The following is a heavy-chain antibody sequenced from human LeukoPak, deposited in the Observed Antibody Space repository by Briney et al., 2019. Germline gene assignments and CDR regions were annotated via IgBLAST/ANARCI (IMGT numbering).Heavy chain of an antibody. J-gene: IGHJ3*02. D-gene: IGHD2-2*01. CDR1: GGSTSSGCYS. CDR2: IDYIGST. Sequence: PSDTLSLTRTLSGGSTSSGCYSWSWIRRHPGNGLQRIGSIDYIGSTYYNPSLLCRATLSVDMSNNQCTLKMSSVTAVHTAVSYCAAVVVPAARWVAFDIWGQETMVTVSS. CDR3: AAVVVPAARWVAFDI. V-gene: IGHV4-31*03.